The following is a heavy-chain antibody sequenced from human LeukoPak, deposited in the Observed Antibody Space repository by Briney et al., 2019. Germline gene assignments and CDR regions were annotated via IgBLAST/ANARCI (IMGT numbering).Heavy chain of an antibody. Sequence: GRSLRLSCAAYGFTFSTYGMHWVRQAPGKGLEWVAVISYDGSNEYYADSVKGRFTISRDNSKNTLYLQMSSLRAEDTAVYYCAEEFNRGLPDYWGQGTLVTVPS. J-gene: IGHJ4*02. D-gene: IGHD2-21*01. CDR1: GFTFSTYG. V-gene: IGHV3-30*18. CDR2: ISYDGSNE. CDR3: AEEFNRGLPDY.